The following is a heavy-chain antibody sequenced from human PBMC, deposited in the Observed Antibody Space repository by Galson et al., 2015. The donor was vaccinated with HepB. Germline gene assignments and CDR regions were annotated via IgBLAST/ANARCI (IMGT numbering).Heavy chain of an antibody. V-gene: IGHV4-39*01. CDR2: IYYSGTT. CDR3: ARSLLVTAIPIGGY. CDR1: GDSITSSSYY. J-gene: IGHJ4*02. D-gene: IGHD2-21*02. Sequence: ETLSLTCSVSGDSITSSSYYWGWIRQPPGKGLEWIGTIYYSGTTYYNPSLKSRVTISVDTSKNQFSLKLSSVTAADTAVYYCARSLLVTAIPIGGYWGQGTLVTVSS.